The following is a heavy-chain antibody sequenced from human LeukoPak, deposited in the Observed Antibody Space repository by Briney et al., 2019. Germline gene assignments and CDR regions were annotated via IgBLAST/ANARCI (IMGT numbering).Heavy chain of an antibody. Sequence: GGSLRLSCAATGFTFSTYGMHWVRQTPGKGLEWVAFIRCDGTIKYYADSVKGRFTISRDNSKNTLYLQINSLTTEDTAVYYCAKGEGGAFDYWGQGNVVTVSS. V-gene: IGHV3-30*02. J-gene: IGHJ4*02. CDR1: GFTFSTYG. D-gene: IGHD4/OR15-4a*01. CDR2: IRCDGTIK. CDR3: AKGEGGAFDY.